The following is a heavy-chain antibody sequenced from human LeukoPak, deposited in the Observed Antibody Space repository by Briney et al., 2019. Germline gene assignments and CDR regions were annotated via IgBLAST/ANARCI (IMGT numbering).Heavy chain of an antibody. V-gene: IGHV4-61*08. CDR1: GGSISSGDYY. J-gene: IGHJ4*02. D-gene: IGHD4-17*01. CDR3: VRHTTYGGNSGFEY. Sequence: SETLSLTCTVSGGSISSGDYYWSWLRQPPGKGLEWIGFIYYTGTTNYNPSLKSRVTISIDTTKNQFSLKLSSVTAADTAIYFCVRHTTYGGNSGFEYWGQGTLVTVSS. CDR2: IYYTGTT.